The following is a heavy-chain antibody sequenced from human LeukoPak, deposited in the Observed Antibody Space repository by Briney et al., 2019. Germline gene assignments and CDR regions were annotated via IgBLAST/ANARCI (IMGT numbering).Heavy chain of an antibody. CDR3: ARSLTAAGQRYYYYMDV. CDR1: GYSISSGFY. Sequence: PSETLSLTCSVSGYSISSGFYWGWIRQPPGKGLEWIGSIFHSGSTYYNPSLKSRVTISVDTSKNQFSLKLSSVTAADTAVYHCARSLTAAGQRYYYYMDVWGKGTTVTVSS. V-gene: IGHV4-38-2*02. CDR2: IFHSGST. D-gene: IGHD6-13*01. J-gene: IGHJ6*03.